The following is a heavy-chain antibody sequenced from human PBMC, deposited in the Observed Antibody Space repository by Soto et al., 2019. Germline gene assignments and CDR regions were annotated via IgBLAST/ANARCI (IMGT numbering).Heavy chain of an antibody. CDR2: IRSQGDGGTA. CDR3: ITAPLR. Sequence: CAASGFTFSNAWLTWVRQAPGKGLERVGLIRSQGDGGTADYAAPVRGRFTISRDDSQNLVFLHMDNLQPEDTAVYYYITAPLRWGQGTLVTVSS. V-gene: IGHV3-15*01. J-gene: IGHJ4*02. CDR1: GFTFSNAW.